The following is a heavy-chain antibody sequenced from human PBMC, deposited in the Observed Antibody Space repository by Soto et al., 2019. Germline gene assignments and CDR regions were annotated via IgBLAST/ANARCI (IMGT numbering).Heavy chain of an antibody. D-gene: IGHD3-10*01. J-gene: IGHJ4*02. V-gene: IGHV1-69*02. CDR2: INPILSMS. CDR1: GDTFSFYS. Sequence: QVQLVQSGAEVRKPGSSVKVSCKASGDTFSFYSIHCVRQAPGLGLEWMGRINPILSMSNYAQRFQGRVTMTADKSTSTAYMKLSGVRSEDTAIYYCASSYGSGYRAFDYWGQGALVTVSS. CDR3: ASSYGSGYRAFDY.